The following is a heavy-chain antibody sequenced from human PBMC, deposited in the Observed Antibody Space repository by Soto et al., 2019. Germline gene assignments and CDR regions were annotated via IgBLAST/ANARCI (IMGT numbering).Heavy chain of an antibody. CDR3: ARGLGTNGLDV. CDR2: ISTYNGNT. D-gene: IGHD7-27*01. Sequence: QVQLLQSGAEVKKPGASVKVSCKASGYKFTTYGITWVRQAPGQGLEWLGGISTYNGNTDYAQNLQDRDTMTTETSTSTAYLEVRSLTSDYTAVYFCARGLGTNGLDVWGQVTTVTVSS. V-gene: IGHV1-18*04. J-gene: IGHJ6*02. CDR1: GYKFTTYG.